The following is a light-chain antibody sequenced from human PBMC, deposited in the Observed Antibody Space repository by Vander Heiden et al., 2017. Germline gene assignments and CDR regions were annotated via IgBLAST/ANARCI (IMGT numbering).Light chain of an antibody. J-gene: IGKJ1*01. CDR3: QQYDNHPKT. CDR2: DAS. V-gene: IGKV1-33*01. CDR1: QDISNY. Sequence: QMTHFPSSLSASVGDRVTITCQASQDISNYLNWYQQKPGKAPKLLIYDASNLETGVPSRFSGSGSGTDFTFTISSLQPEDVATYYCQQYDNHPKTFGQGTKLEIK.